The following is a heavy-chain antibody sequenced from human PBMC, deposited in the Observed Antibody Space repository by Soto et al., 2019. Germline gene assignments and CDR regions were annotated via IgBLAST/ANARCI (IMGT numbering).Heavy chain of an antibody. D-gene: IGHD3-10*01. CDR1: GFTVSSNY. CDR3: VRGRYGSEIH. CDR2: VYSGGAT. J-gene: IGHJ4*02. Sequence: EVRLVESGGGWVQPGGCLRLSCAAFGFTVSSNYMTWFRLAPGKGLEWVSLVYSGGATHYAASVKGRFTNTTHSYQNTLFLQINSLRTEDTATYYCVRGRYGSEIHWGQGTKVTVSS. V-gene: IGHV3-53*04.